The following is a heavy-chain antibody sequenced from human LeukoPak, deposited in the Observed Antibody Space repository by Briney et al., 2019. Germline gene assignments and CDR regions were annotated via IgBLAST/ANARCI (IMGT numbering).Heavy chain of an antibody. CDR3: SRGNHYVDFDI. V-gene: IGHV4-61*02. Sequence: SQTLSLTCTVSGDSISSGSYYWSWIRQPAGKGLEWIGRVHTSGSTEYNPALKSRVTISVDRAKNEFSLKLSSVTATDAAMYYCSRGNHYVDFDIWGQGTMVTVSS. J-gene: IGHJ3*02. CDR2: VHTSGST. CDR1: GDSISSGSYY. D-gene: IGHD3-22*01.